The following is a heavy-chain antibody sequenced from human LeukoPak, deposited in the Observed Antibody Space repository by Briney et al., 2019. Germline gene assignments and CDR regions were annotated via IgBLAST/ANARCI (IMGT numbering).Heavy chain of an antibody. Sequence: GGSLRLSCAASGFRFSSYAMSWVRQALGKGLEWVSAISGSGSNTFYADSVKGRFTISRDNSKNTLYLQMNSLRAEDTAVYYCAKHRPYCGGDCYFSLDYWGQGTLVTASS. V-gene: IGHV3-23*01. CDR3: AKHRPYCGGDCYFSLDY. J-gene: IGHJ4*02. CDR2: ISGSGSNT. D-gene: IGHD2-21*02. CDR1: GFRFSSYA.